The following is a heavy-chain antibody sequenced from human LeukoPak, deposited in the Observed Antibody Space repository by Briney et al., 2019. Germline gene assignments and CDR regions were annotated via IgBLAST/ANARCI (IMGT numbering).Heavy chain of an antibody. D-gene: IGHD4-17*01. CDR1: GGSISSGGNY. CDR3: ASYYPHDYGDYAPAYYFDY. Sequence: SQTLSLTCTVSGGSISSGGNYWSWLRQLPGKGLEWIGYIYYVGNTNYNPSLKSRLSMSVDTSKNQFSLKLSSVTAADTAVYYCASYYPHDYGDYAPAYYFDYWGQGTLVTVSS. V-gene: IGHV4-31*03. J-gene: IGHJ4*02. CDR2: IYYVGNT.